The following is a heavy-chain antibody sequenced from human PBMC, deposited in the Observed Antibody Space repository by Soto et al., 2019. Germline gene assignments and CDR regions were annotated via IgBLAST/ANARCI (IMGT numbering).Heavy chain of an antibody. V-gene: IGHV1-69*08. CDR3: ARDKGYCSATSCPDFDY. CDR1: GGTLSSYT. D-gene: IGHD2-15*01. CDR2: VIPNLGVT. J-gene: IGHJ4*02. Sequence: QVQLVQSGAEVKKPGSSVKVSCKASGGTLSSYTFSWVRQAPGQGLEWMGRVIPNLGVTNYAKKFQGRFKIVVDRSTTTAYIELSSLRYEDSAVYYCARDKGYCSATSCPDFDYWGQGTLVTVSS.